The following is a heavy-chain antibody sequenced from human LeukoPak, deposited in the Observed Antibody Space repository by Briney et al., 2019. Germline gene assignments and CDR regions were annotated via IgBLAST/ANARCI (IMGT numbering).Heavy chain of an antibody. CDR1: GYTFTSYA. D-gene: IGHD2-2*01. CDR3: AREGALGYCSSTSCYPLDY. V-gene: IGHV7-4-1*02. Sequence: ASVKVSCKASGYTFTSYAMNWVRQAPGQGLEWMGWINTNTGNPTYAQGFTGRFVFSLDTSVSTAYLQISSLKAEDTAVYYCAREGALGYCSSTSCYPLDYWGQGTPVTVSS. CDR2: INTNTGNP. J-gene: IGHJ4*02.